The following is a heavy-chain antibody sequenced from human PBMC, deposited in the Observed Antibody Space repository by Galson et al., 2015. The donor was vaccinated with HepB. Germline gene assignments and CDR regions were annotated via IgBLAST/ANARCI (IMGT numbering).Heavy chain of an antibody. CDR2: ISSSSSYT. Sequence: SLRLSCAASGFTFSDYYMSWIRQAPGKGLEWVSYISSSSSYTNYADSVKGRFTISRDNAKNSLYLQMNSLRAEDTAVYYCARDLRYSYAFDIWGQGTMVTVSS. J-gene: IGHJ3*02. CDR3: ARDLRYSYAFDI. V-gene: IGHV3-11*05. D-gene: IGHD5-18*01. CDR1: GFTFSDYY.